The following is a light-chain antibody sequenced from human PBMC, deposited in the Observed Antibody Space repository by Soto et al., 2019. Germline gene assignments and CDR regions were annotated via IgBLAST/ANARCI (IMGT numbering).Light chain of an antibody. CDR3: QQVNSFPST. CDR1: QGISSH. V-gene: IGKV1-9*01. Sequence: IQLTQSLASLSASVGDRVTITCRASQGISSHLAWYQQKPGKAPKLLIYAASTLQTGVPSRFSGGGSGTDFTLTLSSLQPEDFATYYCQQVNSFPSTFGQGTRLEIK. J-gene: IGKJ5*01. CDR2: AAS.